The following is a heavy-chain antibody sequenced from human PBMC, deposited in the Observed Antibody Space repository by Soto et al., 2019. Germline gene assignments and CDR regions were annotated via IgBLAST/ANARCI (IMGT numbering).Heavy chain of an antibody. Sequence: QVQLVESGGGVVQPGTSLRLSCVGSGFTFRSYVIHWVRQAPGKGLEWVALTSYDGSNNFYGDSVKGRFTISRHNSRNTVELQMDSFRFEDTALYYCARWGTTGGLDVWGQGTLVYVSS. CDR1: GFTFRSYV. CDR2: TSYDGSNN. J-gene: IGHJ4*02. CDR3: ARWGTTGGLDV. D-gene: IGHD3-16*01. V-gene: IGHV3-33*05.